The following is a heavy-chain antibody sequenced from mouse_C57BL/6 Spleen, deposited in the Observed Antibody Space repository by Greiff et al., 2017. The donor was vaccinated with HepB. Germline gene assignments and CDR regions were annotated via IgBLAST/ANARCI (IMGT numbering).Heavy chain of an antibody. J-gene: IGHJ3*01. CDR2: IDPSDSYT. CDR1: GYTFTSYW. Sequence: QVQLQQPGAELVMPGASVKLSCKASGYTFTSYWMHWVKQRPGQGLEWIGEIDPSDSYTNYNQKFKGKSTLTVDKSSSTAYMQLSSLTSEDSAVYYGARGDSSGYVFPFAYWGQGTLVTVSA. V-gene: IGHV1-69*01. D-gene: IGHD3-2*02. CDR3: ARGDSSGYVFPFAY.